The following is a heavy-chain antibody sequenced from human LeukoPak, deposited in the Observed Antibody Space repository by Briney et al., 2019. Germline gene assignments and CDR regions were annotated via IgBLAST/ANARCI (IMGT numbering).Heavy chain of an antibody. CDR2: INPSGGST. D-gene: IGHD3-22*01. CDR1: GYTFTSYY. J-gene: IGHJ3*02. V-gene: IGHV1-46*01. Sequence: ASVNVSCKASGYTFTSYYMHWVRQAPGQGLEWMGIINPSGGSTSYAQKFQGRVTMTRDTSTSTVYMELSSLRSEDTAVYYCARARTTYYYDSSGPGDAFDIWGQGTMVTVSS. CDR3: ARARTTYYYDSSGPGDAFDI.